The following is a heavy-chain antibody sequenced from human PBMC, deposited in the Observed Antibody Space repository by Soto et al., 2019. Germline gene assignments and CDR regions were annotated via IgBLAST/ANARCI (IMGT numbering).Heavy chain of an antibody. D-gene: IGHD4-17*01. V-gene: IGHV3-23*01. CDR1: GFTFSNFA. CDR3: AKDYGDYFYYYYMDL. J-gene: IGHJ6*03. Sequence: GGSLRLSCAASGFTFSNFAMHWVRQAPGKGLEWVSTISGSGVSTYYADSATGRFTISRDNSKNTLYLRMNSLRAEETAVYFCAKDYGDYFYYYYMDLWGKGTTVTVSS. CDR2: ISGSGVST.